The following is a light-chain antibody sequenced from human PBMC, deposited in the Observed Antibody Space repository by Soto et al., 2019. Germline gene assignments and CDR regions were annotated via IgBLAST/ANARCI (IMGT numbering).Light chain of an antibody. CDR2: GAS. J-gene: IGKJ2*01. CDR1: QSVSSNY. Sequence: PGERATLSCRASQSVSSNYIAWYQQNPGQAPRLLIYGASTRATGIPDRFSGSGSGTDFTLTISRLEPEDFAVYFCQQYGRSPPFAFGQGTK. CDR3: QQYGRSPPFA. V-gene: IGKV3-20*01.